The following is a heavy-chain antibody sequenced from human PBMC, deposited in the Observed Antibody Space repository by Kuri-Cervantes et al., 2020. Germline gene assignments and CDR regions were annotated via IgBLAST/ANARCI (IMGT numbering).Heavy chain of an antibody. Sequence: GGSLRLSCAASGFTFSNAWMSWVRQAPGKGLEWVSSVSSSGGSAYYADYVKGRFTISRDNSKNTLYLQMNSLRAEDTALYYCAKGHYYDSGGAPGDAFDIWGQGTMVTVSS. CDR1: GFTFSNAW. CDR3: AKGHYYDSGGAPGDAFDI. J-gene: IGHJ3*02. V-gene: IGHV3-23*01. D-gene: IGHD3-22*01. CDR2: VSSSGGSA.